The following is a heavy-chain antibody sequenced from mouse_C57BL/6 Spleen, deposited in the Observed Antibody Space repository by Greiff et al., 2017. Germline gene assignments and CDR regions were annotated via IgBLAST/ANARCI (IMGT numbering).Heavy chain of an antibody. D-gene: IGHD2-4*01. J-gene: IGHJ2*01. Sequence: QVQLQQPGTELVKPGASVKLSCKASGYTFTSYWMHWVKQRPGQGLEWIGNINPSNGGTNYNEKFKSKATLTVDKSSSTAYMQLSSLTSEDSAVYYCARSGYDYDERYYFDDWGQGTTLTVSS. CDR2: INPSNGGT. CDR3: ARSGYDYDERYYFDD. CDR1: GYTFTSYW. V-gene: IGHV1-53*01.